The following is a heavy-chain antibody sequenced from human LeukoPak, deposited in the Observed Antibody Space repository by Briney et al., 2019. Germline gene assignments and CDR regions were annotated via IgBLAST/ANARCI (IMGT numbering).Heavy chain of an antibody. D-gene: IGHD2-2*02. V-gene: IGHV3-30-3*01. Sequence: PGGSLRLSCAASGFTFSSYAMHWVRQAPGKGLEWVAVISYDGSNKYYADSVKGRFTISRDNSKNTLYLQMNSLRAEDTAVYYCAKDPPIPAPFDYWGQGTLVTVSS. J-gene: IGHJ4*02. CDR1: GFTFSSYA. CDR3: AKDPPIPAPFDY. CDR2: ISYDGSNK.